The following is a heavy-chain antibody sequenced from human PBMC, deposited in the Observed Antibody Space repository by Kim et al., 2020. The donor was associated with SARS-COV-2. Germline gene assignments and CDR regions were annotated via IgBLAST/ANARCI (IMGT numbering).Heavy chain of an antibody. CDR3: AREDMGKELQIWPEYYLDF. CDR2: INSDGTTT. Sequence: GGSLRLSCSASGFTFSTYWMHWVRQAPGKGLVWVSRINSDGTTTTYADSVKGRFTISRDNTKNTLYLQMSSLGAEDTAVYFCAREDMGKELQIWPEYYLDFWGQGALVTVSA. D-gene: IGHD5-18*01. V-gene: IGHV3-74*03. J-gene: IGHJ4*02. CDR1: GFTFSTYW.